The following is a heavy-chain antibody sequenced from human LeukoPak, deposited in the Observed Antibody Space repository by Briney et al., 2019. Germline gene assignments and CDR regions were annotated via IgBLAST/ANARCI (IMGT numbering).Heavy chain of an antibody. V-gene: IGHV4-30-2*01. Sequence: SETLSLTCAVSGGSISSGGYSWSWIRQPPGKGLEWIGYIYHSGSTYYNPSLKSRVTISVDRSKNQFSLKLSSVTAADTAVYYCARDCSSTSCYGLDVWGQRTTVTVSS. CDR3: ARDCSSTSCYGLDV. D-gene: IGHD2-2*01. J-gene: IGHJ6*02. CDR2: IYHSGST. CDR1: GGSISSGGYS.